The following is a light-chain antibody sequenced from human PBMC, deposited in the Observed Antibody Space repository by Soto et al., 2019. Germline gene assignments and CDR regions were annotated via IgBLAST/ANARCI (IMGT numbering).Light chain of an antibody. Sequence: QSVLTQPPSASGTPGQRVIISCSGGTSNIGSNTVNWYQQFPGTAPKLLIYSHNRWPSAVPDRVSASKSGTSASLAISGLQSEDEADYYCAAWDDSLNVWLFGGGTKLTVL. CDR1: TSNIGSNT. J-gene: IGLJ3*02. CDR3: AAWDDSLNVWL. CDR2: SHN. V-gene: IGLV1-44*01.